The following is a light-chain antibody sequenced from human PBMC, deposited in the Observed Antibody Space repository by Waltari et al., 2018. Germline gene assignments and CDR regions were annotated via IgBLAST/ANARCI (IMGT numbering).Light chain of an antibody. CDR3: SSYTSSNTFL. J-gene: IGLJ1*01. CDR1: SSAIGGYDY. Sequence: QSALTQPASVSGSPGQSITISCTGTSSAIGGYDYVSWYQQHPGTAPKLIIYDVNKRPSGVSNRFSGSKSGNTASLTISGLQTDDEADYYCSSYTSSNTFLFGTGTKVTVL. V-gene: IGLV2-14*03. CDR2: DVN.